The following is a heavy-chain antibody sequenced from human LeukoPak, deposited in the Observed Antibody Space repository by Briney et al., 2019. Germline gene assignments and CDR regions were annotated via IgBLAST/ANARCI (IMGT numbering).Heavy chain of an antibody. J-gene: IGHJ5*02. CDR2: INPNSGGT. CDR3: ARGILRFLEWPKLGWLDP. V-gene: IGHV1-2*02. Sequence: ASVKVSCKASGYTFTGYYMHWVRQAPGQGLEWMGWINPNSGGTNYAQKFQGRVTMTRDTSISTAYMELSRLRSDDTAVYYCARGILRFLEWPKLGWLDPWGQGTLVTVSS. CDR1: GYTFTGYY. D-gene: IGHD3-3*01.